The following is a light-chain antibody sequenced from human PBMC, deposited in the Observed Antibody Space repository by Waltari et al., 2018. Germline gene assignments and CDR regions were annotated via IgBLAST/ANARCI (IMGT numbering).Light chain of an antibody. CDR1: SSDVGCYHY. CDR2: DVN. Sequence: QSALTPPASVSGSPGQPITISCTGTSSDVGCYHYVSSYHQHPGKAPKHMIYDVNKRPSGVYNRFSGSKSGNTASLTISGLQAEDEADYYCCSYSSSSTLYVFGTGTKVTVL. J-gene: IGLJ1*01. CDR3: CSYSSSSTLYV. V-gene: IGLV2-14*01.